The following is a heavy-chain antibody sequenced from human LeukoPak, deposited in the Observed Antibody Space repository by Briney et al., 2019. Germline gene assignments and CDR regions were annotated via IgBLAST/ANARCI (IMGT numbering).Heavy chain of an antibody. CDR2: ISYDGSNK. CDR1: GFTFSSYG. V-gene: IGHV3-30*18. CDR3: AKPRGIIKFGGVIAEYFQH. D-gene: IGHD3-16*02. J-gene: IGHJ1*01. Sequence: GGSLRLSCAASGFTFSSYGMHWVRQAPGKGLEWVAVISYDGSNKYYADPVKGRFTISRDNSKNTLYLQMSSLRAEDTAVYYCAKPRGIIKFGGVIAEYFQHWGQGTLVTVSS.